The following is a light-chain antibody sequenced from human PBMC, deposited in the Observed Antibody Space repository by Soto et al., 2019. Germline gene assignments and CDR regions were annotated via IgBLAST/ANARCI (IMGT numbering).Light chain of an antibody. CDR2: DVN. Sequence: QSVLTQPASVSGSPGQSITFSCTGTSSDVGSYDYVSWHQQHPGKAPKLIIYDVNNPPSGVPSRFSGSKSGNTASLIISGLQTEDEADYYCCAYSTSGTHVFGTGTKLTVL. CDR3: CAYSTSGTHV. CDR1: SSDVGSYDY. J-gene: IGLJ1*01. V-gene: IGLV2-14*03.